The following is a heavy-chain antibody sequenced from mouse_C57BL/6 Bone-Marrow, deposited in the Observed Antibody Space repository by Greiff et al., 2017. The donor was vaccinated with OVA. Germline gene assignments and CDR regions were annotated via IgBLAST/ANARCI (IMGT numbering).Heavy chain of an antibody. J-gene: IGHJ4*01. CDR1: GIDFSRYW. V-gene: IGHV4-1*01. CDR3: ARLLITTVVATKAMDY. D-gene: IGHD1-1*01. Sequence: EVQLVESGGGLVQPGGSLKLSCAASGIDFSRYWMSWVRRAPGKGLEWIGEINPDSSTINYAPSLKDKFIISRDNAKNTLYLQMSKVRSEDTALYYCARLLITTVVATKAMDYWGQGTSVTVSS. CDR2: INPDSSTI.